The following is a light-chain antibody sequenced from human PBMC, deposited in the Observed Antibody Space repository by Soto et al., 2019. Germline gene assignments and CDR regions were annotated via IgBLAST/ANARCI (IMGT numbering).Light chain of an antibody. V-gene: IGLV2-14*01. CDR2: EVS. CDR3: SSYKRGATLV. Sequence: QSALTQPASVSGSPGQSITTSCTGTSSDVGGYNHVAWYQQYPGKAPKLIIFEVSDRPSGISNRFSGSKSANTASLSISGLQAEDEADYYCSSYKRGATLVFGGGTKLTVL. J-gene: IGLJ2*01. CDR1: SSDVGGYNH.